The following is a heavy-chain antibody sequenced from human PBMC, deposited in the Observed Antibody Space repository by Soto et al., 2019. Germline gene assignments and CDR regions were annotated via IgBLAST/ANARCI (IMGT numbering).Heavy chain of an antibody. Sequence: SETLSLTCAVSGYSISSGYYWGWIRQPPGKGLEWIGSIYHSGSTYYSPSLKSRVTISVDTSKKQVSLKLNSVTAADTAVYYCARNWFSVAGRFHFDYWGQGIPVTVSS. CDR3: ARNWFSVAGRFHFDY. J-gene: IGHJ4*02. CDR1: GYSISSGYY. D-gene: IGHD6-19*01. CDR2: IYHSGST. V-gene: IGHV4-38-2*01.